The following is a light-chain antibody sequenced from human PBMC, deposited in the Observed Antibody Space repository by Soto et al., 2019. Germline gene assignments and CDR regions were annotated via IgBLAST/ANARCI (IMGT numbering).Light chain of an antibody. V-gene: IGKV1-5*03. CDR2: KAS. J-gene: IGKJ1*01. Sequence: DIQMTQSPSTLSASVGDRVTITCRASQSISSWLAWYQQKPGKAPKLLIYKASILETGVPSRFSGSGSGTEFTLTISSLQPDDFATYYCQQYADYSRTFGQGTKVDIK. CDR3: QQYADYSRT. CDR1: QSISSW.